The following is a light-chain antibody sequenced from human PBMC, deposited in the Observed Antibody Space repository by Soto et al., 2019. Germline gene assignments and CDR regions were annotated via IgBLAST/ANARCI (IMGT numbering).Light chain of an antibody. CDR2: GAS. CDR1: QSVSSSY. Sequence: EIVLTQSPGTLSLSPGERATLSCRASQSVSSSYLAWYQQKPGQAPRLLIYGASSRATGIPDRFSGSGSGTDFTLTISRLEPEDFAVYYCQQYGSPPQYTFGQGTKVDIK. V-gene: IGKV3-20*01. CDR3: QQYGSPPQYT. J-gene: IGKJ2*01.